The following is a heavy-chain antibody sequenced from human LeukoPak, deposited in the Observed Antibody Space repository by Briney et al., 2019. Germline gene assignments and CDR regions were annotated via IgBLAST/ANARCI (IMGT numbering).Heavy chain of an antibody. V-gene: IGHV3-33*01. CDR2: IWYDGRTK. J-gene: IGHJ4*02. D-gene: IGHD1-7*01. Sequence: PGGSLRLSCAASGFIFSSYGMHWVRQAPGKGLGWVAVIWYDGRTKYYADSVKGRFTISRDNSKNTLYLQMNSLRAEDTAVYYCARDFESSNYADLDYWGQGALVTVSS. CDR3: ARDFESSNYADLDY. CDR1: GFIFSSYG.